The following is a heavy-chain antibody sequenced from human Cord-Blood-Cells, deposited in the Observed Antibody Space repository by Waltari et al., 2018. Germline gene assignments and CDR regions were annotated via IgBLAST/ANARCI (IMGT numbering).Heavy chain of an antibody. D-gene: IGHD6-19*01. CDR2: IYSGGST. V-gene: IGHV3-53*01. J-gene: IGHJ4*02. CDR1: GFTVRSNY. CDR3: ATNMGAVAGTFDY. Sequence: EVQLVESGGGLIQPGGSLRLSGAASGFTVRSNYMSWVRQAPGKGLEWVSVIYSGGSTYYADSVKGRFTISRDNSKNTLYLQMNSLRAEDTAVYYCATNMGAVAGTFDYWGQGTLVTVSS.